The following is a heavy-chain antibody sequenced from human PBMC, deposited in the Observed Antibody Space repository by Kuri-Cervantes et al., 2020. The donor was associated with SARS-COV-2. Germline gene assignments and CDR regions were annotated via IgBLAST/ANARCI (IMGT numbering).Heavy chain of an antibody. CDR1: GFIFSDYY. V-gene: IGHV3-11*04. CDR3: AREDWGTDAFDI. J-gene: IGHJ3*02. D-gene: IGHD3-16*01. Sequence: GESLKISCTASGFIFSDYYMTWIRQAPGKGLEWVSYISSTGTTIYYADSVKGRFTISRDNARNSTYLQMNSLRAEDTAVYYCAREDWGTDAFDIWGQGTMVTVSS. CDR2: ISSTGTTI.